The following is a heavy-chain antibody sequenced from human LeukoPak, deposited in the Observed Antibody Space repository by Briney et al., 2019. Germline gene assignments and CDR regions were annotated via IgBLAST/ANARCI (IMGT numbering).Heavy chain of an antibody. Sequence: GGSLRLFCAASGFTFSSYSMNWVRQAPGKGLEWVSYISSTSGTIYYADSVKGRFTISRDNAKNSLYLQMNSLRAEDTAVYYCARGAVQDWGQGTLVTVSS. J-gene: IGHJ4*02. V-gene: IGHV3-48*01. CDR2: ISSTSGTI. CDR3: ARGAVQD. D-gene: IGHD3-10*01. CDR1: GFTFSSYS.